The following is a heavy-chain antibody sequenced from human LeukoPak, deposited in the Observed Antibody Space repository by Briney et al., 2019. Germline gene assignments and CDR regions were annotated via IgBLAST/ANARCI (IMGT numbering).Heavy chain of an antibody. V-gene: IGHV3-30*18. J-gene: IGHJ4*02. D-gene: IGHD4-17*01. CDR2: ISNDGSET. Sequence: GGSLRLSCVASGFIFSRYGMHWVRQAPGKGLEGVAIISNDGSETYYVDSVKGRFTISRDNSKNMLYLQMNSLKPEDTAVYYCAKSWDTVTRGRTYFDYWGQGTLVTASS. CDR3: AKSWDTVTRGRTYFDY. CDR1: GFIFSRYG.